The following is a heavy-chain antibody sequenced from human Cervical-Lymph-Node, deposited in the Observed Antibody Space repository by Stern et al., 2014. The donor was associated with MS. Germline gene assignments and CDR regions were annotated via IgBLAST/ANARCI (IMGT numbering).Heavy chain of an antibody. CDR3: ARHVGVAASGVLPFDY. J-gene: IGHJ4*02. CDR2: IYPGDSDT. CDR1: GYRFSGYW. V-gene: IGHV5-51*01. D-gene: IGHD2-21*01. Sequence: QLVQSGSEVKKSGESLKISCTAAGYRFSGYWIAWVRQLPGKGLEWGGMIYPGDSDTRYSPSFQGQVTISAETSISTAFLQWNSLKASDSAMYFCARHVGVAASGVLPFDYWGQGSPVTVSS.